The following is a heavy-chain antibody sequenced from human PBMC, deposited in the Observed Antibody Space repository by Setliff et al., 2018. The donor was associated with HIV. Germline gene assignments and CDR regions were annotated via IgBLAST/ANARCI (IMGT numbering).Heavy chain of an antibody. V-gene: IGHV5-51*01. D-gene: IGHD2-21*02. CDR3: ARHGSMVPGLDP. Sequence: PGESLKISCKTSGFSFTTYWTGGVRQKPGRGLEWMGNIYPGDSDTTYNPSLQGPVTISADRSTSTVYLQWRSLKATDTAMYFCARHGSMVPGLDPWGQGTLVTVSS. CDR1: GFSFTTYW. J-gene: IGHJ5*02. CDR2: IYPGDSDT.